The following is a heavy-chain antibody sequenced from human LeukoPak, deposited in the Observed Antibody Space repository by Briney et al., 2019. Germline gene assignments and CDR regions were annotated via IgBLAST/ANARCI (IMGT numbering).Heavy chain of an antibody. CDR1: GGTFSSYT. Sequence: SVKVSYKASGGTFSSYTISWVRQAPGQGLEWMGRIIPILGIANYAQKFQGRVTITADKSTSTAYMELSSLRSEDTAVYYCARANSSSGSYFDYWGQGTLVTVSS. V-gene: IGHV1-69*02. CDR3: ARANSSSGSYFDY. CDR2: IIPILGIA. J-gene: IGHJ4*02. D-gene: IGHD6-6*01.